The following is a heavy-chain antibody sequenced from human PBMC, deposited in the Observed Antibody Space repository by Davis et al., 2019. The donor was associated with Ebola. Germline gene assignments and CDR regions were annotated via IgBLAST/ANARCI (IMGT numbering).Heavy chain of an antibody. J-gene: IGHJ4*02. CDR3: TSGYSSSHQGFNDY. V-gene: IGHV3-73*01. CDR2: IRSKANSYAT. D-gene: IGHD6-13*01. CDR1: GFTFSSYS. Sequence: GESLKISCAASGFTFSSYSMNWVRQASGKGLEWVGRIRSKANSYATAYAASVKGRFTISRDDSKNTAYLQMNSLKTEDTAVYYCTSGYSSSHQGFNDYWGQGTLVTVSS.